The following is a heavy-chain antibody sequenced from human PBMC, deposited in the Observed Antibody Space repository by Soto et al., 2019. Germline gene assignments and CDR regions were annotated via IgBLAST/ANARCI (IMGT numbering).Heavy chain of an antibody. Sequence: PSDTLSLTCAVSGASISSSNWWSWVRQPPGKGLEWIGEIHHSGSTNYNPSLKSRVTISVDKSKNQFSLKLSSVTAGDTAVYYCASSLSWNWFDPWGQGTLVTVSS. J-gene: IGHJ5*02. CDR1: GASISSSNW. V-gene: IGHV4-4*02. CDR2: IHHSGST. CDR3: ASSLSWNWFDP. D-gene: IGHD6-13*01.